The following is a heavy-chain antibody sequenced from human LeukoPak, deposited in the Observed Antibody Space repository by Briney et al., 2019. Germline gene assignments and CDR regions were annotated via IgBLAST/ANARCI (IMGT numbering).Heavy chain of an antibody. CDR1: GYTFTTYG. D-gene: IGHD4-23*01. Sequence: GASVKVSCKASGYTFTTYGFSWVRQAPGQGLEWVGWITPYNGDTNYAQKLQGRVTMTTDTSTRTAYMELRSLRSDDTAVYYCARVAYGDKFSDYWGQGTLVTVSS. CDR3: ARVAYGDKFSDY. V-gene: IGHV1-18*01. J-gene: IGHJ4*02. CDR2: ITPYNGDT.